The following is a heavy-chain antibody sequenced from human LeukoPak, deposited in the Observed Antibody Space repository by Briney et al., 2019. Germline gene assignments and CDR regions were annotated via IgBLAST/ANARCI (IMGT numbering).Heavy chain of an antibody. CDR3: ARWRRFTDVFDY. CDR1: GGSFSGYY. D-gene: IGHD3-16*01. CDR2: INHSGST. Sequence: SETLSLTCAVYGGSFSGYYWSWIRQPPGKGLEWIGEINHSGSTNYNPSLKSRVTISEDTSKNQFSLKLSSVTAADTAVYYCARWRRFTDVFDYWGQGTLVTVSS. V-gene: IGHV4-34*01. J-gene: IGHJ4*02.